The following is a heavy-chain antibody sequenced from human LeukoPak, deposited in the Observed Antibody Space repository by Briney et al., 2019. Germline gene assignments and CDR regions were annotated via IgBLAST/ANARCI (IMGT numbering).Heavy chain of an antibody. CDR3: AKRLLWFGEFDSFDY. CDR1: GFTFSSYG. CDR2: IRYDASNK. D-gene: IGHD3-10*01. J-gene: IGHJ4*02. Sequence: PGGSLRLSCAASGFTFSSYGIHWVRQAPGKGLEWVAFIRYDASNKYYADSVKGRFTISRDNSKYTLYLQMNSLRAEDTAVYYCAKRLLWFGEFDSFDYWGQGTLVTVSS. V-gene: IGHV3-30*02.